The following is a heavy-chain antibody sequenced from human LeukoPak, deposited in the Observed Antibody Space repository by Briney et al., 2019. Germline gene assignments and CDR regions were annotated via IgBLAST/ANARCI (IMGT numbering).Heavy chain of an antibody. CDR2: ISSSSSYI. V-gene: IGHV3-21*01. Sequence: GGSLRLSCAASGFTFSSYSMNWVRQAPGKGLEWVSSISSSSSYIYYADSVKGRFTISRDNAKNSLYLQMNSLRAEDTAVYYCARGESSSWSLIDYWGQGTLVTVSS. CDR1: GFTFSSYS. J-gene: IGHJ4*02. CDR3: ARGESSSWSLIDY. D-gene: IGHD6-13*01.